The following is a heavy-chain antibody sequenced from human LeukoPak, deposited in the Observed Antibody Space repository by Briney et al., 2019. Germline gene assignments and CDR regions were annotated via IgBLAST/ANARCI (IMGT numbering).Heavy chain of an antibody. CDR3: VTDRYCYERSKSCFDP. CDR2: IKRKTDGGTT. CDR1: LFTLSEAL. Sequence: GGSLRLSCAASLFTLSEALMNPGRQAPGKGLEWVGRIKRKTDGGTTDYAAPVKGRFTISRDDSKNTLYLQMNSLKTEDTAVYYCVTDRYCYERSKSCFDPWGQGTLVTVSS. V-gene: IGHV3-15*01. D-gene: IGHD3-22*01. J-gene: IGHJ5*02.